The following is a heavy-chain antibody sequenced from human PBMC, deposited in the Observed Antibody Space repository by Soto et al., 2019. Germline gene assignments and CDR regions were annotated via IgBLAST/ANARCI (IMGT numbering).Heavy chain of an antibody. CDR1: GGSISSYY. V-gene: IGHV4-34*01. CDR2: INDSGRT. J-gene: IGHJ3*02. Sequence: SETLSLTCTVSGGSISSYYWSWIRQPPGKGLEWIGEINDSGRTNYNPSLKSRLTVSLDTSKNQMSLKLSSVTAADTAVYYCARGGGGWYEDIWGQGTMVTVSS. CDR3: ARGGGGWYEDI. D-gene: IGHD6-19*01.